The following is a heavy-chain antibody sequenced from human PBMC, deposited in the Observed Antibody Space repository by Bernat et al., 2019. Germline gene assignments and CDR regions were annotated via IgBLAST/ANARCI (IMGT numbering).Heavy chain of an antibody. CDR2: ISWNSGSI. D-gene: IGHD1-14*01. Sequence: EVQLVESGGGLVQPGRPLILPCAASGFTFDDYAMHWVRQAPGKGLEWVPSISWNSGSIGYADAMKGRFTISREDAKNSLYLQMNSLRAEDTALYGGAKDLRGRGWEGILSGFDIWGRGTMVTVSS. V-gene: IGHV3-9*01. J-gene: IGHJ3*02. CDR3: AKDLRGRGWEGILSGFDI. CDR1: GFTFDDYA.